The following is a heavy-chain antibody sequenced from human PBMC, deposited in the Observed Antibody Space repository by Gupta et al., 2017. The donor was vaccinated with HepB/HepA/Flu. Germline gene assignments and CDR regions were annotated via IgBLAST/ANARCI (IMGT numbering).Heavy chain of an antibody. CDR2: VSPTGTT. D-gene: IGHD3-22*01. CDR3: ARSSADKRGLDS. Sequence: VQLQESGPGLVEPWETLSLTCAVSRDSVSDRDWWSWVRLPPGKGLEWIGEVSPTGTTNYNPSLKSRVTISIDNSKNQFSLKLTSVTAADTAFYYCARSSADKRGLDSWGQGVLVTISS. J-gene: IGHJ4*02. CDR1: RDSVSDRDW. V-gene: IGHV4-4*02.